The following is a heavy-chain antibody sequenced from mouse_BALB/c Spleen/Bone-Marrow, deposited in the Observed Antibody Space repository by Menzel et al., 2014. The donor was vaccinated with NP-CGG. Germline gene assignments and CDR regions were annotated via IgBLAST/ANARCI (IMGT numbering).Heavy chain of an antibody. CDR3: VRSRLRDWYFDV. CDR1: GNTFTSYD. Sequence: QVQLQQSGVELVKPGASVKLSCKASGNTFTSYDINWVRQRPEQGLEWIGWIFPGDSTTKYNEKFKGKATLSTDKSSSTVHMRLSRLTSEDSAVYFCVRSRLRDWYFDVWGAGTTVTISP. D-gene: IGHD1-2*01. V-gene: IGHV1S56*01. CDR2: IFPGDSTT. J-gene: IGHJ1*01.